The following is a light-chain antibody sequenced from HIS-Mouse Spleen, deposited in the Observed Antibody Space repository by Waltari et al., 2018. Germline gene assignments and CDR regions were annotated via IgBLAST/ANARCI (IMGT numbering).Light chain of an antibody. CDR3: QQRSNWPPFT. Sequence: EIVLTQSPATLSLSPGERATLSCRASEGVSSYLAWYQQKPGQAPRLLIYDASNRATRIPARFSGSGSGTDFTLTISSLEPGDIAVYYCQQRSNWPPFTFGPGTKVDIK. V-gene: IGKV3-11*01. CDR1: EGVSSY. J-gene: IGKJ3*01. CDR2: DAS.